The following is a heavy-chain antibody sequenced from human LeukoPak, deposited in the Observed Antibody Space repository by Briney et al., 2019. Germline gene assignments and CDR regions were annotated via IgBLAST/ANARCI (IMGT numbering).Heavy chain of an antibody. CDR2: ISYDEYNK. V-gene: IGHV3-30*18. D-gene: IGHD3-10*01. CDR1: GFTFRSYG. J-gene: IGHJ4*02. Sequence: PGGSLRLSCAASGFTFRSYGMPWVRQAPGKGLDWVAVISYDEYNKYYADSVEGRFTISRDNSQNTLYLQMNSLRHEDTAVYYCAKDLHVRGVMTPDYWGQGTLVTASS. CDR3: AKDLHVRGVMTPDY.